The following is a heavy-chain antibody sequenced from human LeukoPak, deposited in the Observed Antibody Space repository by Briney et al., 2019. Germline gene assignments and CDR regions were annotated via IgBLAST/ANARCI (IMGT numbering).Heavy chain of an antibody. Sequence: SVTVSCTTSGDTFSAYTIAWVRQAPGQGLEWMGRINPLLDVEDYAEKFQGRVTMTADRSTKTAYMELRNLKSEDTAVYYCARVSATTEGIDYWGQGTLVTVSS. CDR2: INPLLDVE. J-gene: IGHJ4*02. CDR1: GDTFSAYT. V-gene: IGHV1-69*02. D-gene: IGHD4-17*01. CDR3: ARVSATTEGIDY.